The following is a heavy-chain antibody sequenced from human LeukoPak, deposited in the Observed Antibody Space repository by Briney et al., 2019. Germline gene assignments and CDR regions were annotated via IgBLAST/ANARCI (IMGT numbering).Heavy chain of an antibody. J-gene: IGHJ4*02. CDR3: ARGLSGAITYYFDY. V-gene: IGHV1-69*13. Sequence: SVKVSCTASGYTFTGHYIHWVRQAPGQGLEWMGGIIPIFGTANYAQKFQGRVTITADESTSTAYMELSSLRSEDTAVYYCARGLSGAITYYFDYWGQGTLVTVSS. CDR2: IIPIFGTA. D-gene: IGHD6-25*01. CDR1: GYTFTGHY.